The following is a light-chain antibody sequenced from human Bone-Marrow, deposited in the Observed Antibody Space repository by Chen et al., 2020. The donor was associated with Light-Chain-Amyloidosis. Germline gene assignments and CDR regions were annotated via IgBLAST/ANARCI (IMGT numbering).Light chain of an antibody. J-gene: IGLJ3*02. CDR3: QSYQGSSQGV. Sequence: NFMLTQPHSVSESPGKTGIISCTRSSGSIATNYVQWYQQRPGSSPTTVIYEDDQRPSGVPDRFSGSIERSSNSASLTISGLKTEDEADYYCQSYQGSSQGVFGGGTKLTVL. CDR2: EDD. CDR1: SGSIATNY. V-gene: IGLV6-57*01.